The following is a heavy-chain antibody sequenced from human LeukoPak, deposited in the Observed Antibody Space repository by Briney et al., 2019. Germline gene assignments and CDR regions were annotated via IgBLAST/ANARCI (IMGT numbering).Heavy chain of an antibody. CDR3: ATAESTARRGRDWFDP. CDR2: FDPEDGET. J-gene: IGHJ5*02. Sequence: ASVKVSCKVSGYTLTELSMHWVRRAPGKGLEWMGSFDPEDGETIYAQKFQGRVTMTEDTSTDTAYMELSSLRSEDTAVYYCATAESTARRGRDWFDPWGQGTLVTVSS. CDR1: GYTLTELS. D-gene: IGHD2-21*02. V-gene: IGHV1-24*01.